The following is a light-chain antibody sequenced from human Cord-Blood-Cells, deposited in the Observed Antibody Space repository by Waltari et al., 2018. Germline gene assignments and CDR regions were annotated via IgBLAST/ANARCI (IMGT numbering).Light chain of an antibody. CDR2: DVI. Sequence: QSALTQPASVSGSPGQSITISCTGTSSDVGGYNYVSWYQQHPGKAPQLMFYDVIIRPSGVSNRFSGSNSGNTASLTISGLQAEDEADYYCSSYTSSSTLVFGGGTKLTVL. CDR1: SSDVGGYNY. CDR3: SSYTSSSTLV. J-gene: IGLJ2*01. V-gene: IGLV2-14*01.